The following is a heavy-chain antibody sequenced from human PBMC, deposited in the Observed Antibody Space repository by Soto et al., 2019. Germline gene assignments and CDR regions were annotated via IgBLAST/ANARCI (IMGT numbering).Heavy chain of an antibody. CDR1: DDSITSGAYY. Sequence: HLQLQESGPGLVKPSETLSLTCTVSDDSITSGAYYWGLIRQPPGKGLEWIGTIQYRGSTYCKPSLKSRLTMSPDTYQNQCSLMLTSVTAADTAVYFGAGMSWFGDLLVDYWGQGTLVNVSS. CDR2: IQYRGST. V-gene: IGHV4-39*01. CDR3: AGMSWFGDLLVDY. J-gene: IGHJ4*02. D-gene: IGHD3-10*01.